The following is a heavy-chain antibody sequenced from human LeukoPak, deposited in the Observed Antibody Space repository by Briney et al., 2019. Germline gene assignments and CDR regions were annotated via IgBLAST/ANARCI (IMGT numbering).Heavy chain of an antibody. CDR1: GGSISSYY. CDR2: IYYSGST. CDR3: ARGTNSGWYYFDY. J-gene: IGHJ4*02. D-gene: IGHD6-19*01. V-gene: IGHV4-59*01. Sequence: SETLSLTCTVSGGSISSYYWSWIRQPPGKGLEWIGYIYYSGSTNYNPSLKSRVTISVDTSKNQFSLKLSSVTAADTAVYYCARGTNSGWYYFDYWGQGTLVTVSS.